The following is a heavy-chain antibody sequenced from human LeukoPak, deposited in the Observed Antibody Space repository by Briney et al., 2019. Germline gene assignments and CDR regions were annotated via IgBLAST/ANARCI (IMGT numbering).Heavy chain of an antibody. CDR2: IIPILGIA. CDR1: GGTVSSYT. Sequence: SVKVSCKASGGTVSSYTISWVRQAPGQGLEWMGRIIPILGIANYAQKFQGRVTITADKSTSTAYMELSSLRSEDTAVYYCAGGPYYDFWSGYKGEYFQHWGQGTLVTVSS. V-gene: IGHV1-69*02. CDR3: AGGPYYDFWSGYKGEYFQH. D-gene: IGHD3-3*01. J-gene: IGHJ1*01.